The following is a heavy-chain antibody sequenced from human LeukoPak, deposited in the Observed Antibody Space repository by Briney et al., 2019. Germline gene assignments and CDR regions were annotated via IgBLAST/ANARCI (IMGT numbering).Heavy chain of an antibody. J-gene: IGHJ4*02. CDR2: ISYDGSNN. Sequence: GRSLRLSCAASGFTFSSYGMHWVRQAPGNGLEWVAVISYDGSNNSYADSVRVRFTISRDNSKNTLYLQMKSLRAEDTAVYYCARATYPIFVGAIELSTPSPFDYWGQGTLVTVSS. D-gene: IGHD1-26*01. V-gene: IGHV3-30*03. CDR3: ARATYPIFVGAIELSTPSPFDY. CDR1: GFTFSSYG.